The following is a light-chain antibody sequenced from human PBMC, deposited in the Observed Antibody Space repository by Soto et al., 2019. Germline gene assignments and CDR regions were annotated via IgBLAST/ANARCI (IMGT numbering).Light chain of an antibody. CDR1: HRVSGY. V-gene: IGKV3-15*01. Sequence: EILMTQSPATLSVSPGESATLSCRASHRVSGYLAWYQQKPGQAPRLLIYGASTRATGVPARFSGSGSGTVFTLTISSLQSEDFAVYFCQQYYDWPTFGQGTKVDIK. CDR3: QQYYDWPT. CDR2: GAS. J-gene: IGKJ1*01.